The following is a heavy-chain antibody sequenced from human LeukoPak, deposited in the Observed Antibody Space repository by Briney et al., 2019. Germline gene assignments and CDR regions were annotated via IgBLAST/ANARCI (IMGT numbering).Heavy chain of an antibody. CDR3: TRPYYDYLTGYYSDY. V-gene: IGHV3-49*04. J-gene: IGHJ4*02. CDR1: GFTFSNYP. Sequence: GGSLRLSCTTSGFTFSNYPMSWVRQAPGKGLEWLALLGSTAYGGTTKYAASVKGRFTISRDDSKSIAYLQMNSLKTEDTAVYYCTRPYYDYLTGYYSDYWGQGTLVTVSS. D-gene: IGHD3-9*01. CDR2: LGSTAYGGTT.